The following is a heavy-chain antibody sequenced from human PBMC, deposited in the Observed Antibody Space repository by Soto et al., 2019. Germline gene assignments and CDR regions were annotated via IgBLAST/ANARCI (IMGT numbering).Heavy chain of an antibody. CDR3: AKASGRSWYNWFDP. D-gene: IGHD6-13*01. V-gene: IGHV1-69*01. Sequence: QVQLVQSGAEVKKPGSSVKVSCKASGGNFTSYAISWVRQAPGQGLEFMGGIVPLFGTTNYAHKFRGRVTVTADESTRTVYREMSSLRSEDTAVYYCAKASGRSWYNWFDPWGQGTLVTVST. J-gene: IGHJ5*02. CDR1: GGNFTSYA. CDR2: IVPLFGTT.